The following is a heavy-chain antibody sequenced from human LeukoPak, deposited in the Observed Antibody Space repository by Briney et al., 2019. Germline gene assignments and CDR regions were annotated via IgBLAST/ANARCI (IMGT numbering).Heavy chain of an antibody. J-gene: IGHJ4*02. Sequence: PSQTLSLTCTVSGGSISSGDYYWSWIRQPRGKDLEWVVYIYYSGSTYYNPSLKSRVTISVDTSKNQFSLKLSSVTAAETAVYYCARGSSSWPYYFDYWGQGTLVTVSS. CDR1: GGSISSGDYY. CDR3: ARGSSSWPYYFDY. CDR2: IYYSGST. D-gene: IGHD6-13*01. V-gene: IGHV4-30-4*01.